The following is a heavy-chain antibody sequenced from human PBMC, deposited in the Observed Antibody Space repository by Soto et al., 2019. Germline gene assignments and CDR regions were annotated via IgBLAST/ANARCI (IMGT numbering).Heavy chain of an antibody. J-gene: IGHJ3*01. CDR3: ARGQQELVDDDDGFDV. D-gene: IGHD6-13*01. Sequence: QVKLVQSGAEVKQPGSSVKVSCRASEGTSSSHVINWVRQAPGQGLEWMGGVIPVFGTSKFAQKFRGRVTIIADESTNTAYMELSSLRSEDTSMYYCARGQQELVDDDDGFDVWGQGTLVTVSS. CDR2: VIPVFGTS. V-gene: IGHV1-69*01. CDR1: EGTSSSHV.